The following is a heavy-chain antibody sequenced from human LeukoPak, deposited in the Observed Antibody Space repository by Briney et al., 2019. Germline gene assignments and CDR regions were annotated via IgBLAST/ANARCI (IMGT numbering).Heavy chain of an antibody. J-gene: IGHJ4*02. CDR3: ARGGYRIDY. CDR1: GGSFSGYY. Sequence: PSETLSLTCAVYGGSFSGYYWSWIRQPPGKGLEWIGEINHSGSTNYNPSLKSRVTISVDTSKNQFSLKLNSVTAADTSVYYCARGGYRIDYWGQGTLVTVSS. V-gene: IGHV4-34*01. D-gene: IGHD5-18*01. CDR2: INHSGST.